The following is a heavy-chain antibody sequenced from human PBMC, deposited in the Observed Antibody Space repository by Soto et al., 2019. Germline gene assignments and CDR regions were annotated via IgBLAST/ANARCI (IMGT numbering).Heavy chain of an antibody. CDR3: ARHPERIAQIGWFDP. CDR2: INNDGSDT. V-gene: IGHV3-74*03. Sequence: GSLRLSCAASGFTFNNYWMHWVRQAPGKGLVWVSHINNDGSDTTYADSVKGRFTISRDNAKNSLYLQMNSLRAEDTAVYYCARHPERIAQIGWFDPWGQGTLVTVSS. J-gene: IGHJ5*02. D-gene: IGHD6-13*01. CDR1: GFTFNNYW.